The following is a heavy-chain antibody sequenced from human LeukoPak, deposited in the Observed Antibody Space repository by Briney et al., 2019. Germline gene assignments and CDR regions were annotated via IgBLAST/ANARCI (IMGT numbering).Heavy chain of an antibody. CDR1: GGTFSSYT. CDR3: ARGSSSSVFSYYYYYYYMDV. V-gene: IGHV1-69*02. Sequence: SVKVSCKASGGTFSSYTISWVRQAPGQGLEWMGRIIPLLGIANYAQKFQGRVTITAAKSTSTAYMELSSLRSEDTAVYYCARGSSSSVFSYYYYYYYMDVWGKGTTVTVSS. D-gene: IGHD6-6*01. J-gene: IGHJ6*03. CDR2: IIPLLGIA.